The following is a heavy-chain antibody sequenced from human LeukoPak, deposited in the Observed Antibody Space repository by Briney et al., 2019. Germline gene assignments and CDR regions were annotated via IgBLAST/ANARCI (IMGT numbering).Heavy chain of an antibody. Sequence: GASVKVSCKASGYTFTGYYMHWVRQAPGQGLEWMGWINPNRGGTNCAQKFQGRVTMTRDTSINTAYMELSSLRFDDTAVYYCAWGATAGRFSLRPTGAYYMDVWGKGTTVTVSS. CDR1: GYTFTGYY. D-gene: IGHD6-13*01. V-gene: IGHV1-2*02. CDR3: AWGATAGRFSLRPTGAYYMDV. J-gene: IGHJ6*03. CDR2: INPNRGGT.